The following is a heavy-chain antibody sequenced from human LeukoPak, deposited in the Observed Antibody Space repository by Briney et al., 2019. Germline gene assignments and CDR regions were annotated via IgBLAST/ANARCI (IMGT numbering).Heavy chain of an antibody. J-gene: IGHJ4*02. V-gene: IGHV3-7*01. CDR2: IKEDGSQK. Sequence: GGSLRLSCAASGFTLSNHWMSWVRQAPGKGLEWVANIKEDGSQKYYLDSVKGRFTISRDNAKNSMYLQMNSLRAEDTAVYYCARWEIRGTAHQLDYWGQGTLVTVSS. D-gene: IGHD1-7*01. CDR1: GFTLSNHW. CDR3: ARWEIRGTAHQLDY.